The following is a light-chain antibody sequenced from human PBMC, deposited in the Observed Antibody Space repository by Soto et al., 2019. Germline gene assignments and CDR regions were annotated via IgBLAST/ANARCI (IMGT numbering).Light chain of an antibody. Sequence: QSALTQPASVSGSPGQSITISCTGTVGLVSWYQRHPGKVPKLIIYDDTKRPSGVSSRFSGSKSGNTASLTIPGLQTEDEADYYCCLYVGGRTYVFGTGTKVTVL. J-gene: IGLJ1*01. CDR3: CLYVGGRTYV. CDR1: VGL. CDR2: DDT. V-gene: IGLV2-23*01.